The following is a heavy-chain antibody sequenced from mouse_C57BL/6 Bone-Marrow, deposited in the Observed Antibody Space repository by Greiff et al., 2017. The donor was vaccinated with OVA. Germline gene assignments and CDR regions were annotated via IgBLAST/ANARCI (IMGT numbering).Heavy chain of an antibody. Sequence: EVKLVESGEGLVKPGGSLKLSCAASGFTFSSYAMSWVRQTPGKRLEWVAYISSGGDYIYYADTVKGRFTISRDNARNTLYLQMSSLKSEDTAMYYCTRVGGYWYFDVWGTGTTVTVSS. V-gene: IGHV5-9-1*02. D-gene: IGHD1-1*02. J-gene: IGHJ1*03. CDR1: GFTFSSYA. CDR3: TRVGGYWYFDV. CDR2: ISSGGDYI.